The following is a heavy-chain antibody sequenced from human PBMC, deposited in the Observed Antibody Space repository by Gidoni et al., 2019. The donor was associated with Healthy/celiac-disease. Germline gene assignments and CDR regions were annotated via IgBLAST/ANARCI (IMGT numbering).Heavy chain of an antibody. CDR2: IWYDGSNK. CDR3: ARDGVPGCGGSCFDFDY. J-gene: IGHJ4*02. Sequence: QVQLVESGGGVVQPGRSLRLSCAASGFTFSSYGMHWVRQAPGKGLVWVAVIWYDGSNKFYADSVKGRFTISRDNSKNTLYLQMNSLRAEDTAVYYCARDGVPGCGGSCFDFDYWGQGTLVTVSS. CDR1: GFTFSSYG. V-gene: IGHV3-33*01. D-gene: IGHD2-15*01.